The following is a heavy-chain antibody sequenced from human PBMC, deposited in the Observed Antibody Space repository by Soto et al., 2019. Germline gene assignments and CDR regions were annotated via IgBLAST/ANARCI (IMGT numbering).Heavy chain of an antibody. CDR1: GGSFSGYY. CDR2: INHSGST. Sequence: QVQLQQWGAGLLKPSETLSLTCAVYGGSFSGYYWSWIRQPPGKGLEWIGEINHSGSTNYNPSLKGRVTISVDTSKNQFSLKLSSVTAADTAVYYCARGPGGLRYYFDYWGQGTLVTVSS. V-gene: IGHV4-34*01. D-gene: IGHD2-15*01. J-gene: IGHJ4*02. CDR3: ARGPGGLRYYFDY.